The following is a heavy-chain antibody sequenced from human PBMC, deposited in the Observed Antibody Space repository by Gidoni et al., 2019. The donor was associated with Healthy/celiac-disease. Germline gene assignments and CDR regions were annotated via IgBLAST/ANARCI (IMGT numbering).Heavy chain of an antibody. V-gene: IGHV4-34*01. J-gene: IGHJ4*02. CDR1: GGSFSGYY. CDR3: AKRGMGLVFDY. D-gene: IGHD3-9*01. CDR2: INHNGSP. Sequence: QVQLQQWGAGLLKPSETLSLTCAVYGGSFSGYYRHWIRQPPGKGLEWIGEINHNGSPNYNPSLKSRVTISVATSKNQFSRKLSSVTAADTAVYYCAKRGMGLVFDYWGQGTLVTVSS.